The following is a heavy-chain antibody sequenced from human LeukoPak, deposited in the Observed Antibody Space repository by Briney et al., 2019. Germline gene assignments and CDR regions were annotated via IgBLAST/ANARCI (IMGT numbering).Heavy chain of an antibody. V-gene: IGHV3-53*01. CDR3: AKEPYSSGWYYFDY. CDR1: GFTVSSNY. J-gene: IGHJ4*02. D-gene: IGHD6-19*01. Sequence: GGSLRLSCAASGFTVSSNYMSWVRQAPGKGLEWVSVIYSGGSTYYADSVKGRFTISRDNSKNTLYLQMNSLRAEDTAVYYCAKEPYSSGWYYFDYWGQGTLVTVSS. CDR2: IYSGGST.